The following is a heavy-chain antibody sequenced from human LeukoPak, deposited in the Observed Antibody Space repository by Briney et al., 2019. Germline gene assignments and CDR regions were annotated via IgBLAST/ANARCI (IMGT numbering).Heavy chain of an antibody. CDR1: GFTFNSYW. J-gene: IGHJ4*02. CDR3: ARGPCSGGSCYDY. Sequence: GGSLRLSCAASGFTFNSYWMHWVRQAPGKGLEWVSVIYSGGSTYYADSVKGRFTISRDNSKNTLYLQMNSLRAEDTAVYYCARGPCSGGSCYDYWGQGTLVTVSS. V-gene: IGHV3-53*01. D-gene: IGHD2-15*01. CDR2: IYSGGST.